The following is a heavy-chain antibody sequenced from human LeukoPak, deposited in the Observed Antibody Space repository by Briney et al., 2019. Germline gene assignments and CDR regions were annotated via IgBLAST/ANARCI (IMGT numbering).Heavy chain of an antibody. D-gene: IGHD3-3*01. CDR2: IKQDGSEK. V-gene: IGHV3-7*01. CDR3: ARHYYDFWSGTEGGY. J-gene: IGHJ4*02. Sequence: GGSLRLSCAASGFTFSSYWMSWVRQAPGKGLEWVANIKQDGSEKYYVDSVKGRFTISRDNAKNSLYLQMNSLRAEDTAVYYCARHYYDFWSGTEGGYWGQGTLVTVSS. CDR1: GFTFSSYW.